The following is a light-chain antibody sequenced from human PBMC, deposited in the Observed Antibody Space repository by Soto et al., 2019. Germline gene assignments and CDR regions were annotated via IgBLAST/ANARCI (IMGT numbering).Light chain of an antibody. CDR1: SSDVGGYNY. CDR3: QAWDSSRVV. Sequence: QSALTQPASVSGSPGQSITISCTGTSSDVGGYNYVSWYQQHPGKAPKLMIYEVSNRPSGVSNRFSGSKSGNTASLTISGLQAEDEADYYCQAWDSSRVVFGGGTKLTVL. CDR2: EVS. V-gene: IGLV2-14*01. J-gene: IGLJ2*01.